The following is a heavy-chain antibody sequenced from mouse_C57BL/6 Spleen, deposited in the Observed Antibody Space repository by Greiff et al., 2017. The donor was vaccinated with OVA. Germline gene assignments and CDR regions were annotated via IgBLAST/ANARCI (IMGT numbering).Heavy chain of an antibody. D-gene: IGHD2-2*01. CDR3: ARDTMVTSYAMDY. Sequence: EVHLVESGPGLVKPSQSLSLTCSVTGYSITSGYYWNWIRQSPGNKLEWMGYISYDGSNNYNPSLKNRISITRDTSKNQFSLKLNSVTTEDTATYYCARDTMVTSYAMDYWGQGTSVTVSS. CDR2: ISYDGSN. V-gene: IGHV3-6*01. J-gene: IGHJ4*01. CDR1: GYSITSGYY.